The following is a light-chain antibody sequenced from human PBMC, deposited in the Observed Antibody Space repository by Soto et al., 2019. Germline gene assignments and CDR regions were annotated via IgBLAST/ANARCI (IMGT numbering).Light chain of an antibody. CDR2: DAS. CDR3: QQYNSYWK. V-gene: IGKV1-5*01. Sequence: DIQMTQSPSTLSASVGDIVTITWRASQSISSWLAWYQQKPGKAPKLLIYDASSLESGVPSRFSGSGSGTEFTLTISSLQPDDFATYYCQQYNSYWKFGQGTKVDI. CDR1: QSISSW. J-gene: IGKJ1*01.